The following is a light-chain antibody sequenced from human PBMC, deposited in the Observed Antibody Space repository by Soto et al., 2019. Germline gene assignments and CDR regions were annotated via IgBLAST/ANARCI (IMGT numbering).Light chain of an antibody. V-gene: IGKV3-20*01. J-gene: IGKJ2*01. CDR1: QSVSIAY. CDR3: QQSGSSFYT. CDR2: GAS. Sequence: EIVLTQSPGTLSLSPGERATLSCRASQSVSIAYLAWYQQIPGQAPRLLIYGASSRATGIPDRFSGSGSGTYFTRTISGLEPEDVAVYYCQQSGSSFYTFGQGTKLEIK.